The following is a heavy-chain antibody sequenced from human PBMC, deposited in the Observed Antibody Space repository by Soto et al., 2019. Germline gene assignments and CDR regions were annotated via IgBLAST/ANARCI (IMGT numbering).Heavy chain of an antibody. CDR3: ARFNCISTSCPVDY. Sequence: HSGTLALTCTVSGGSISSGGYYWSWIRQHPGKGLEWIGYIYYSGSTYYNPSLKSRVTISVDTSKNQFSLKLSSVTAADTAVYYCARFNCISTSCPVDYWGQGTLVTVSS. D-gene: IGHD2-2*01. V-gene: IGHV4-31*03. J-gene: IGHJ4*02. CDR1: GGSISSGGYY. CDR2: IYYSGST.